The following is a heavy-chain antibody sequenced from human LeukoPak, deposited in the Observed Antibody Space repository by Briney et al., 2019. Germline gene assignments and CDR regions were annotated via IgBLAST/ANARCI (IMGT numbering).Heavy chain of an antibody. Sequence: SETLSLTCTVSGGSISSVGYYWSWIRQHPGKCLEWIGHIYYSGRTYYNPSFKSRVTRSVNTSKNQFSLKLSSVTAADTAVYYGARQYVYESVSYYPVGYWGQGTLVTVTS. D-gene: IGHD3-10*01. CDR2: IYYSGRT. J-gene: IGHJ4*02. CDR1: GGSISSVGYY. V-gene: IGHV4-31*03. CDR3: ARQYVYESVSYYPVGY.